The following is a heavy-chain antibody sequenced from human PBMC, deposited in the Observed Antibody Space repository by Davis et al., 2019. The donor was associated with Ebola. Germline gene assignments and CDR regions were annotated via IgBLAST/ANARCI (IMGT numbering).Heavy chain of an antibody. D-gene: IGHD5-18*01. CDR3: VRGWTQLWPNDY. CDR2: IKQDGSEK. Sequence: GVLKISCAASGFTFSSYWMSWVRQAPGKGLEWVANIKQDGSEKYYVDSLKGRFTISRDNAKNLLSLQMNGLRAEDTAVYYCVRGWTQLWPNDYWGQGTLVTVSS. CDR1: GFTFSSYW. J-gene: IGHJ4*02. V-gene: IGHV3-7*01.